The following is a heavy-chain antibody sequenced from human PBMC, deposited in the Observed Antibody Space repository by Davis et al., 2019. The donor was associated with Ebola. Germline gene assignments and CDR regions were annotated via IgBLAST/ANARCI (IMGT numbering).Heavy chain of an antibody. CDR2: INPHNGNT. J-gene: IGHJ6*02. CDR3: ARITMVRGVIIYGMDV. CDR1: GGTFSNYT. V-gene: IGHV1-18*01. Sequence: ASVKVSCKASGGTFSNYTFHWVRQAPGQGLEWMGWINPHNGNTNYAQNVQGRVTMTTDTSTSTAYMELRSLRSDDTAVYYCARITMVRGVIIYGMDVWGQGTTVTVSS. D-gene: IGHD3-10*01.